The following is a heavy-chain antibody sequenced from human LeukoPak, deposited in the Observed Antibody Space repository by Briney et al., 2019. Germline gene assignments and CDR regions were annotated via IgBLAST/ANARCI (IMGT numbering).Heavy chain of an antibody. CDR3: ARERIGGSLDY. V-gene: IGHV3-20*04. Sequence: GGSLRLSCAASGFTLDDYGLRWVPQAPGKGVEWVSDVNWNGGGTGYADSVKGRFTVSRDNAKDTLYLQMNSLRVDDTALYYCARERIGGSLDYWGQGTLVTVSS. D-gene: IGHD1-26*01. J-gene: IGHJ4*02. CDR1: GFTLDDYG. CDR2: VNWNGGGT.